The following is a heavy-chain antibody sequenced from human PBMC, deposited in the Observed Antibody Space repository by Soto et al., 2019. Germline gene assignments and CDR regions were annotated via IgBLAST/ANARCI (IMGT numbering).Heavy chain of an antibody. CDR2: IDPSDSYT. J-gene: IGHJ6*02. V-gene: IGHV5-10-1*03. D-gene: IGHD6-6*01. CDR3: ARHKKEQLGYYYYYGMDV. CDR1: GYSFTSYW. Sequence: EVQLVQSGAEVKKPGESLRISCKGSGYSFTSYWISWVRQMPGKGLEWMGRIDPSDSYTNYSPSFQGHVTISADKSISTAYLQWSSLKASDTAMYYCARHKKEQLGYYYYYGMDVWGQGTTVTVSS.